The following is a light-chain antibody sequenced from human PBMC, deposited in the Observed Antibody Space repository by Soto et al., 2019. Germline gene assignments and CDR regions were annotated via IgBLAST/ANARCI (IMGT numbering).Light chain of an antibody. CDR3: QPDKSYPRT. V-gene: IGKV1-5*03. CDR2: NAS. CDR1: QSIDSC. Sequence: DITMSQSPSALSACVGDRATINCRASQSIDSCLAWYQHKPGKAPKLLIFNASTLETGVPSRFSGSGSETEFTLTISSLHPDDSATYYCQPDKSYPRTFGQGTKVDI. J-gene: IGKJ1*01.